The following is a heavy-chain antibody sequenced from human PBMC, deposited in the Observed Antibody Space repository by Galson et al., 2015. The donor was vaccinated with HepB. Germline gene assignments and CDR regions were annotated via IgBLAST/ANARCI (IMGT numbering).Heavy chain of an antibody. J-gene: IGHJ4*02. CDR3: ARLSGGDMRQGTTPYYFDY. CDR2: IYYSGST. V-gene: IGHV4-59*08. Sequence: ETLSLSCTVSGGSISSYYWSWIRQPRGKGVEWIGYIYYSGSTNYNPSLKSRVTISVDTSKNQFSLKLGSVTAADTAVYYCARLSGGDMRQGTTPYYFDYWGQGTLVTVSS. CDR1: GGSISSYY. D-gene: IGHD3-16*01.